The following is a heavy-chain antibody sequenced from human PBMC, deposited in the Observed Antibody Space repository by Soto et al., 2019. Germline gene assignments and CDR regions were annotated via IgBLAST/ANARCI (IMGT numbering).Heavy chain of an antibody. CDR3: ARSGLWATYYYYMDV. J-gene: IGHJ6*03. Sequence: GGSLRLSCAASGFTFSSYSMNWVRQAPGKGLEWVSYISSSSSTIYYADSVKGRFTISRDNAKNSLYLQMNSLRAEDTAVYYCARSGLWATYYYYMDVWGKGTTVTVSS. D-gene: IGHD5-18*01. V-gene: IGHV3-48*01. CDR2: ISSSSSTI. CDR1: GFTFSSYS.